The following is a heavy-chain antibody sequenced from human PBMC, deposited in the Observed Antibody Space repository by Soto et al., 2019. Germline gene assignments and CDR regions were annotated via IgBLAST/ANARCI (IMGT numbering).Heavy chain of an antibody. D-gene: IGHD5-18*01. CDR3: VRGGNRGMV. V-gene: IGHV3-74*01. Sequence: EVQLVESGGGLVQPGGSLRLSCAASGFTFSTYWMHWVRQAPGKGLVWVSVISSDGSAANYADSVKGRFTISRDNATNTLYLQMNSLRAEDTAVYYCVRGGNRGMVWGQGTLVTVSS. CDR2: ISSDGSAA. CDR1: GFTFSTYW. J-gene: IGHJ4*02.